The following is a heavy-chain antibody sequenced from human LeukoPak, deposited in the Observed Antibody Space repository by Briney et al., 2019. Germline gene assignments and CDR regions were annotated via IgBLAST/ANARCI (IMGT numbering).Heavy chain of an antibody. Sequence: ASVKVSCKASGYTFTSYGISWVRQAPGQGLEWMGWISAYNGNTNYAQKLQGRVTMTTDTSTSTAYMELRSLRSDDTAVYYCARVHYDYVWGSYREYYFDYWGQGTLVTVSP. D-gene: IGHD3-16*02. J-gene: IGHJ4*02. CDR3: ARVHYDYVWGSYREYYFDY. CDR1: GYTFTSYG. CDR2: ISAYNGNT. V-gene: IGHV1-18*01.